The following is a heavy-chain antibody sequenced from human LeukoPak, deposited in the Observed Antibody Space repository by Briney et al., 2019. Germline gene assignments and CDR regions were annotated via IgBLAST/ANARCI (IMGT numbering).Heavy chain of an antibody. V-gene: IGHV3-23*01. Sequence: GGSLRLSCAASGFTFSNYAMSWVRQAPGKGLQWVSAIDGRDDTTYYADSVEGRFTISRDNSKNTLYLQMNSLRGEDTAVYYCAKVSQHYYDILTGQEADYWGQGTLVTVSS. CDR3: AKVSQHYYDILTGQEADY. J-gene: IGHJ4*02. D-gene: IGHD3-9*01. CDR1: GFTFSNYA. CDR2: IDGRDDTT.